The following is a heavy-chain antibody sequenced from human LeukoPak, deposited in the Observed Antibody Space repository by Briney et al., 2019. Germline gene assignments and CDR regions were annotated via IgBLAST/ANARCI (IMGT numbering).Heavy chain of an antibody. CDR3: ATYRQVLLPFES. CDR1: GFTFSSYS. CDR2: IFPSGGEI. D-gene: IGHD2-8*02. Sequence: GGSLRLSCAASGFTFSSYSMTWVRQAPGKGLEWVSSIFPSGGEIHYADSVRGRFTISRDNSKSTLSLQMNSLRAEDTAIYYCATYRQVLLPFESWGQGTLVTVSS. J-gene: IGHJ4*02. V-gene: IGHV3-21*04.